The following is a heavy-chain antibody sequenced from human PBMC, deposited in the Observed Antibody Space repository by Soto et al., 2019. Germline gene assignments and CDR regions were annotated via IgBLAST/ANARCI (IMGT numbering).Heavy chain of an antibody. Sequence: EVQLLESGGGLVQPGGSLRLSCAAPGFTFISYAMSWVRQAPGKGLEWGSAISGSGGSTYYADDVRGRFAISTDTSKNPLYLHMNSLRAADTAVYYCERIYYWGQGAPVTV. CDR3: ERIYY. D-gene: IGHD1-1*01. J-gene: IGHJ4*02. CDR1: GFTFISYA. CDR2: ISGSGGST. V-gene: IGHV3-23*01.